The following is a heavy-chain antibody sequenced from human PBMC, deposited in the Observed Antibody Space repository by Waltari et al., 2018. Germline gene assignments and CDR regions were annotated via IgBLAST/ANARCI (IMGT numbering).Heavy chain of an antibody. Sequence: EVQLVESGGDLVQPGGSLRLSCAASGFPFTNYWMSWVRQAPGKGLEGVANMNEDGSEKYYVDSVKGRFTISRDNAKNSLYLQMNSLRAEDTAVYYCVRDDSSGHYYFDYWGQGTLVTVSS. V-gene: IGHV3-7*03. CDR1: GFPFTNYW. J-gene: IGHJ4*02. CDR2: MNEDGSEK. D-gene: IGHD3-22*01. CDR3: VRDDSSGHYYFDY.